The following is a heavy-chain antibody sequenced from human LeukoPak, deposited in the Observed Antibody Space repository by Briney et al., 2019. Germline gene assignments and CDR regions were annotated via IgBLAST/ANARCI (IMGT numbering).Heavy chain of an antibody. D-gene: IGHD6-13*01. CDR1: GGSISSGGYY. CDR3: ARGGGFGYSSSLNWFDP. V-gene: IGHV4-31*03. Sequence: SQTLSLTCTVSGGSISSGGYYWSWIRQHPGKGLEWIVYIYYSGSTYYNTSLKNRVTISVDTSKNQFSLKLSSVTAADTAVYYCARGGGFGYSSSLNWFDPWGQGTLVTVSS. CDR2: IYYSGST. J-gene: IGHJ5*02.